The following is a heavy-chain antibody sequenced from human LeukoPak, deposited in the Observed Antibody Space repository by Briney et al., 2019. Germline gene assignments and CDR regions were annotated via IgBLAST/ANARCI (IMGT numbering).Heavy chain of an antibody. Sequence: PGRSLRLSCAASGFTFSSYGMHWVRQAPGKGLEWVAVIWYDGSNKYYADSVKGRFTISRDNSKNTLYLQMNSLRAEDTAVYYCARRTFPNDAFDVWGQGTVVTVSS. V-gene: IGHV3-33*01. J-gene: IGHJ3*01. D-gene: IGHD1-7*01. CDR1: GFTFSSYG. CDR3: ARRTFPNDAFDV. CDR2: IWYDGSNK.